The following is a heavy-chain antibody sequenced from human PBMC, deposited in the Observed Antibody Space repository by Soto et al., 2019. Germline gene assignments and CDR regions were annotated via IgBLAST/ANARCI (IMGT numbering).Heavy chain of an antibody. CDR3: ARDGRYCTNGVCFMFDP. D-gene: IGHD2-8*01. V-gene: IGHV4-31*03. J-gene: IGHJ5*02. CDR1: GGSISSGGYY. Sequence: SETLSLTCTVSGGSISSGGYYWSWIRQHPGKGLEWIGYIYYSGSTYYNPSLKSRVTISVDTSKNQFSLKLSSVTAADTAVYYCARDGRYCTNGVCFMFDPWGQGPLVTVSS. CDR2: IYYSGST.